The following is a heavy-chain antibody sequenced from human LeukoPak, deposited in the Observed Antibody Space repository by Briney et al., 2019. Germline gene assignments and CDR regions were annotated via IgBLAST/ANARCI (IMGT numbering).Heavy chain of an antibody. CDR2: INAGNGNT. D-gene: IGHD6-19*01. CDR1: GYTFTSYA. CDR3: ARDGAIRPTWLVL. J-gene: IGHJ4*02. Sequence: ASVKVSCKASGYTFTSYAMHWVRQAPGQRLEWMGWINAGNGNTKYSQKFQGRVTITRDTSASTAYMELSSLRSEDTAVYYCARDGAIRPTWLVLWGQGTLVTVSS. V-gene: IGHV1-3*01.